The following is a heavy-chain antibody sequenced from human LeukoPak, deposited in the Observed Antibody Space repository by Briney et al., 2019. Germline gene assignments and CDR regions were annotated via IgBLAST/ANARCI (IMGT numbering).Heavy chain of an antibody. D-gene: IGHD2-2*01. CDR2: IHDTGST. Sequence: SETLSLTCSVSGGSLSSHYRSWIRQPPGKGLELIGHIHDTGSTFYNPSLRGRVTISLDTSNNQFSLKLTSMTAADTAVYYCARFSSGCSTSSCYLTYWGQGTLVTVS. V-gene: IGHV4-59*11. J-gene: IGHJ4*02. CDR1: GGSLSSHY. CDR3: ARFSSGCSTSSCYLTY.